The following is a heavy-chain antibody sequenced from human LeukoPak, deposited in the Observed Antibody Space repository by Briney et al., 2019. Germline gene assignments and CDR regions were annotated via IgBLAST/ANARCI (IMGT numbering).Heavy chain of an antibody. Sequence: SQTLSLTCAISGDSVSSNSAAWNWIRQSPSRGLEWLGRTYYRSKWYNDYAESVKSRISFNPDTSKNQFSLKLRSVTAADTAVYYCARGPSRRGADPFDYWGQGTLVTVSS. CDR3: ARGPSRRGADPFDY. V-gene: IGHV6-1*01. D-gene: IGHD3-10*01. CDR1: GDSVSSNSAA. CDR2: TYYRSKWYN. J-gene: IGHJ4*02.